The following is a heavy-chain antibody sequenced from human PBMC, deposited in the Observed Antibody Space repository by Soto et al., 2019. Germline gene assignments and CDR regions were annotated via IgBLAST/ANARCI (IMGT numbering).Heavy chain of an antibody. CDR3: ARGPSGPPDY. D-gene: IGHD2-15*01. Sequence: QVHLLQSGAEVKKPGASVKVSCKASGYMFTTYGITWVRQAPGQGLEWMGWVNPDNGNTNYAQNLQGRVTMTTDTSTGTAYMDLRSLRSDDTAVYYCARGPSGPPDYWGQGTLVTVSS. V-gene: IGHV1-18*01. CDR2: VNPDNGNT. CDR1: GYMFTTYG. J-gene: IGHJ4*02.